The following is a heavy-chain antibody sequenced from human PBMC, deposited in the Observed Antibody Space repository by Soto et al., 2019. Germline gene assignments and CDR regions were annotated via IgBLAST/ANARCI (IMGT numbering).Heavy chain of an antibody. D-gene: IGHD3-3*01. J-gene: IGHJ5*02. CDR2: INPNSGGT. CDR3: AREALYYDFWSGYTT. V-gene: IGHV1-2*02. CDR1: GYTFTGYY. Sequence: ASVKVSCKASGYTFTGYYMHWVRQAPGQGLEWMGWINPNSGGTNYAQKFQGRVTMTRDTSISTAYMELSRLRSDVTAVYYCAREALYYDFWSGYTTWGQGTLVTVSS.